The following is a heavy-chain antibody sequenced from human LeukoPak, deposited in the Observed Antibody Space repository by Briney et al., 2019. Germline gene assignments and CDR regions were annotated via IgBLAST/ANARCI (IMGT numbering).Heavy chain of an antibody. CDR2: IYHSGST. Sequence: PSETLSLTCAVSGGSISSGGYSWSWIRQPPGKGLEWIGYIYHSGSTYYNPSLKSRVTISVDRSKNQFSLKLSSVTAADTAVYYCARDHLTKGMDVWGQGTTVTVSS. D-gene: IGHD4/OR15-4a*01. CDR1: GGSISSGGYS. J-gene: IGHJ6*02. V-gene: IGHV4-30-2*01. CDR3: ARDHLTKGMDV.